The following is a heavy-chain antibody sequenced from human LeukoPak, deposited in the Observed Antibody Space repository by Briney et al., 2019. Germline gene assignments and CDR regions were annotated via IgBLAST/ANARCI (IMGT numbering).Heavy chain of an antibody. Sequence: VASVKVSCKASGYTFTGYYMHWVRQAPGQGLEWMGRINPNSGGTDYAQKFQGRVTMTRDTSISTAYMELSRLRSDDTAVYYCARDVGSYGVSDYWGQGTLVTVSS. CDR2: INPNSGGT. J-gene: IGHJ4*02. CDR1: GYTFTGYY. V-gene: IGHV1-2*06. CDR3: ARDVGSYGVSDY. D-gene: IGHD1-26*01.